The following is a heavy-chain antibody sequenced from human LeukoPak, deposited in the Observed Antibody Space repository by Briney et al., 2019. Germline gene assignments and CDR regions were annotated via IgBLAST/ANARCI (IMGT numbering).Heavy chain of an antibody. D-gene: IGHD3-22*01. CDR1: GFTFSSYG. CDR2: IWYDGSNK. Sequence: PGGSLRLSCAASGFTFSSYGMHWVRQAPGKGLEWVAVIWYDGSNKYYADSVKGRFTISRDNSKNTLYLQMNSLRAEDTAVYYCAKVRDYYDSSGYRSRSHDAFDIWGQGTMVTVSP. V-gene: IGHV3-33*06. J-gene: IGHJ3*02. CDR3: AKVRDYYDSSGYRSRSHDAFDI.